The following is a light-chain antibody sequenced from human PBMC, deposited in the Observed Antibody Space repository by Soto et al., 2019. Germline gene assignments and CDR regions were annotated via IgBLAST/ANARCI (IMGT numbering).Light chain of an antibody. Sequence: PGYRATLSYRASQSVSSYLAWYQQKPGQAPRLLIYDASNRATGIPARFSGSGSGTDFTLTICSLEPEDFAVYYCQQRSNWTLSFGGGTKVEI. V-gene: IGKV3-11*01. CDR1: QSVSSY. CDR3: QQRSNWTLS. J-gene: IGKJ4*01. CDR2: DAS.